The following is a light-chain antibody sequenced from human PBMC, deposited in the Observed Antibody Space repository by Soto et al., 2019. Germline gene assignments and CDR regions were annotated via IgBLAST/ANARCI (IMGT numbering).Light chain of an antibody. CDR3: QQRTNWPPTCT. CDR1: QSVNSY. V-gene: IGKV3-11*01. J-gene: IGKJ2*02. Sequence: EVVLTQSPATLSLSPGERATLSCRASQSVNSYLAWYQQKPGQAPRLLIYDASNRATGIPARFSGSGYGTDFTLTISNLEPEDCAVYYCQQRTNWPPTCTFGQVTRLEIK. CDR2: DAS.